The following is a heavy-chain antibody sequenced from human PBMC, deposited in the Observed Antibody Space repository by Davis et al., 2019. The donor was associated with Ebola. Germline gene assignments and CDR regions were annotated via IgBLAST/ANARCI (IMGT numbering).Heavy chain of an antibody. V-gene: IGHV5-51*01. CDR2: IYPGDSDT. D-gene: IGHD3-16*01. CDR3: ARHAAFYWYFDL. Sequence: GESLKISCKGSGYSFTTYWIGWVRQLPGKGLEWMGIIYPGDSDTRYSPSFQGQVTISADKSISTAYLQWSSLEASDTAMYYCARHAAFYWYFDLWGRGTLVTVSS. J-gene: IGHJ2*01. CDR1: GYSFTTYW.